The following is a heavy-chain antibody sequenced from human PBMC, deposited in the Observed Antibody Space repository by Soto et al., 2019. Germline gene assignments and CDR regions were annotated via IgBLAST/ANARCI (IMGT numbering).Heavy chain of an antibody. CDR1: GFTFSSYA. CDR2: ISGSGGST. J-gene: IGHJ4*02. Sequence: EVQVLESGGGLVQPGGSLRLSCAASGFTFSSYAMNWVRQAPGKGLEWVSVISGSGGSTYYADSVKGRFTISRDNSKNTLYLQMNSLRAEYTAVYYCARRSSGLYFDYWGQGTLVTVSS. V-gene: IGHV3-23*01. D-gene: IGHD6-19*01. CDR3: ARRSSGLYFDY.